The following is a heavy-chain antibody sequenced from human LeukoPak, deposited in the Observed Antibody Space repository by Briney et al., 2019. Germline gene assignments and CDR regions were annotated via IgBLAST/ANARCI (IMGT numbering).Heavy chain of an antibody. CDR1: GGSFSGYY. CDR3: ARATVGRAYGSGSYLSDAFDI. Sequence: SETLSLTCAVYGGSFSGYYWSWIRQPPGKGLEWIGEINDSGSTNYNPSLKSRITISVDTSKNQFSLKLSSVTAADTAVYYCARATVGRAYGSGSYLSDAFDIWGQGTMVTVSS. V-gene: IGHV4-34*01. D-gene: IGHD3-10*01. J-gene: IGHJ3*02. CDR2: INDSGST.